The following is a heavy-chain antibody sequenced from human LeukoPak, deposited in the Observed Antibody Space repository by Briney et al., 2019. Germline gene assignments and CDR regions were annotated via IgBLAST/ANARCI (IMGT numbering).Heavy chain of an antibody. V-gene: IGHV5-51*01. J-gene: IGHJ4*02. CDR2: IYPGDSYT. CDR1: GYSFTTYL. Sequence: GESLKISCKGSGYSFTTYLIGWVRQMPGKGLEWMGIIYPGDSYTRYSPSFQGQVTISADKSISTAYLQWSSLKSSDTAIYYCARPHDYGDSPFDYWGQGTLVTVSS. D-gene: IGHD4-17*01. CDR3: ARPHDYGDSPFDY.